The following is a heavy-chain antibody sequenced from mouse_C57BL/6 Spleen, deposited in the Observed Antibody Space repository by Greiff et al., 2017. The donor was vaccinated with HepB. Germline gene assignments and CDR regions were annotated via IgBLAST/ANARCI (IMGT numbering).Heavy chain of an antibody. Sequence: EVKLVESGEGLVKPGGSLKLSCAASGFTFSSYAMSWVRQTPEKRLEWVAYISSGGDYIYYADTVKGRFTISRDNARNTLYLQMSSLKSEDTAMYYCTRVNYDYDGYAMDYWGQGTSVTVSS. J-gene: IGHJ4*01. CDR1: GFTFSSYA. V-gene: IGHV5-9-1*02. D-gene: IGHD2-4*01. CDR2: ISSGGDYI. CDR3: TRVNYDYDGYAMDY.